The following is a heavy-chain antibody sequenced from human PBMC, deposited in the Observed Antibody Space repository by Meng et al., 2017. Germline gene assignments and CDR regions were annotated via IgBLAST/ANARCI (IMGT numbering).Heavy chain of an antibody. V-gene: IGHV3-66*02. J-gene: IGHJ5*02. CDR2: IYSGGST. CDR3: ARESMYNWFDP. D-gene: IGHD6-6*01. CDR1: GFTVSSNY. Sequence: QMGVYGGGFVQPGGSLRLSCAASGFTVSSNYTSWVRQAPGKGLEWVSVIYSGGSTYYADSVKGRFTISRDNSKNTLYLQMNSLRAEDTAVYYCARESMYNWFDPWGQGTLVTVSS.